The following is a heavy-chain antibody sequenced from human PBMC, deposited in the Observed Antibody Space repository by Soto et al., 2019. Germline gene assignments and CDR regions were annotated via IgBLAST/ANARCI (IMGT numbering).Heavy chain of an antibody. CDR1: GGSISSYY. J-gene: IGHJ5*02. V-gene: IGHV4-59*01. Sequence: SETLSLTCTVSGGSISSYYWSWIRQPPGKGLEWIGYIYYSGSANYNPSLKSRVTISVDTSKNQFSLKLSSVTAADTAVYYCARDGGLAYYDILTGYYIGWFDPWGQGTLVTVSS. CDR2: IYYSGSA. D-gene: IGHD3-9*01. CDR3: ARDGGLAYYDILTGYYIGWFDP.